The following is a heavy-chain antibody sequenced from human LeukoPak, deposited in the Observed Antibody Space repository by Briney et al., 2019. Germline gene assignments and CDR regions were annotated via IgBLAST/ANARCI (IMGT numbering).Heavy chain of an antibody. CDR3: AREAYGPGNYHLDY. Sequence: SETLSLTCAVSGYSIISDYYWGWIRQPPGKGLEWIGTIYHSGSTYYNPSLKSRVTISIDTSKNQFSLKLSSVTAADTAVYYCAREAYGPGNYHLDYWGQGTLVTVSS. CDR1: GYSIISDYY. D-gene: IGHD3-10*01. V-gene: IGHV4-38-2*02. J-gene: IGHJ4*02. CDR2: IYHSGST.